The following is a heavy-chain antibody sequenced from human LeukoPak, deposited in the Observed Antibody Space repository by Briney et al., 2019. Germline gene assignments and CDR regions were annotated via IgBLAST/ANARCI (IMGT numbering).Heavy chain of an antibody. CDR3: AKAARLGPSHFDY. Sequence: GGSLRLSCATSGFTFTAYGLHWVRLAPGMGLEWVAVVWVDGNNKFYADSVKGRFTISRDNSRSTLYLHMNSLRDDDTAVYYCAKAARLGPSHFDYWGRGTLVTVSS. CDR2: VWVDGNNK. D-gene: IGHD6-25*01. CDR1: GFTFTAYG. V-gene: IGHV3-33*03. J-gene: IGHJ4*02.